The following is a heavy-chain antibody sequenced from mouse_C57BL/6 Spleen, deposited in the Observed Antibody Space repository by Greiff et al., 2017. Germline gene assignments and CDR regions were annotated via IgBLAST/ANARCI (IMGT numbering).Heavy chain of an antibody. CDR2: IYPGDGDT. Sequence: QVQLQQSGPELVKPGASVKISCKASGYAFSSSWMNWVKQRPGKGLEWIGRIYPGDGDTNYNGKFKGKATLTADKSSSTAYMQLSSLTSEDSAVYFCARREIYYDYDYWGQGTTLTVSS. J-gene: IGHJ2*01. V-gene: IGHV1-82*01. CDR1: GYAFSSSW. CDR3: ARREIYYDYDY. D-gene: IGHD2-4*01.